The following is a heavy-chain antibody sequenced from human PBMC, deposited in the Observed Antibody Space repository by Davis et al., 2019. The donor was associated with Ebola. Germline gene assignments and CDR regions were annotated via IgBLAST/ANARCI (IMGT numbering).Heavy chain of an antibody. CDR1: GYTFTSYY. CDR2: INPSGGST. J-gene: IGHJ5*02. CDR3: AGMLHIPVGNCSSTSCPNYNWFDP. Sequence: ASVQVSCKASGYTFTSYYMHWVRQPPAQGLEWMGIINPSGGSTSYAQKFQGRVTMTRDTTISTAYMDLSRLRSDDTAVYYCAGMLHIPVGNCSSTSCPNYNWFDPWGQGTLVTVSS. V-gene: IGHV1-46*01. D-gene: IGHD2-2*01.